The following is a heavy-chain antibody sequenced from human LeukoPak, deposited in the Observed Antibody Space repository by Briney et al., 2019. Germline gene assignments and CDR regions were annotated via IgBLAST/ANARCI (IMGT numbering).Heavy chain of an antibody. V-gene: IGHV3-30-3*01. CDR1: GFTFSSYA. J-gene: IGHJ5*02. D-gene: IGHD2-2*01. CDR3: ARDIVVVPDANRWFDP. CDR2: MSYDGTNI. Sequence: GGSLRLSCAASGFTFSSYAMHWVRQAPGRRPEWVAVMSYDGTNIFYSDSVKGRFTISRDNSKNTLFLQMNSLRAEDTAVYYCARDIVVVPDANRWFDPWGQGTLVTVSS.